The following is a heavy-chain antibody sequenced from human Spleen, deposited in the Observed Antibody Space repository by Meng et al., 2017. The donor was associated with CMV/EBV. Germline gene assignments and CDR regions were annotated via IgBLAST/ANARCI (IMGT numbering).Heavy chain of an antibody. Sequence: GESLKISCVASGFTFSSYAMSWVRQAPGKGLEWVSSISSNGGSPYYADSVKGRFTISRDNSKNTLYLQMNSLRAEDTAVYYCAREVGYVFDIWGQGTMVTVSS. CDR2: ISSNGGSP. CDR1: GFTFSSYA. CDR3: AREVGYVFDI. V-gene: IGHV3-23*01. D-gene: IGHD3-10*01. J-gene: IGHJ3*02.